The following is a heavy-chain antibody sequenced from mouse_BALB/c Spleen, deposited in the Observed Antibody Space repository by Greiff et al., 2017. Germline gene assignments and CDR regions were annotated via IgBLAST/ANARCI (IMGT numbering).Heavy chain of an antibody. CDR1: GFTFSDYY. J-gene: IGHJ2*01. CDR3: AREDGYYFDY. V-gene: IGHV5-4*02. D-gene: IGHD1-2*01. Sequence: EVQVVESGGGLVKPGGSLKLSCAASGFTFSDYYMYWVRQTPEKRLEWVATISDGGSYTYYPDSVKGRFTISRDNAKNNLYLQMSSLRSEDTAMYYCAREDGYYFDYWGQGTTLTVSS. CDR2: ISDGGSYT.